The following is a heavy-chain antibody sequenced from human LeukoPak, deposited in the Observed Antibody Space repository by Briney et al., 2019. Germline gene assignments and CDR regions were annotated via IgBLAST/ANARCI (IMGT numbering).Heavy chain of an antibody. V-gene: IGHV1-18*01. J-gene: IGHJ4*02. D-gene: IGHD3-22*01. Sequence: GASVRVSCKASGYTFTSYGISWVPQAPGQGLEWMGWISAYNGNTNYAQKLQGRVTMNTDTSKSTAYMELRSLRSDDTAVYYCSRVGDITMIDLDYWGQRTLVTVSS. CDR3: SRVGDITMIDLDY. CDR1: GYTFTSYG. CDR2: ISAYNGNT.